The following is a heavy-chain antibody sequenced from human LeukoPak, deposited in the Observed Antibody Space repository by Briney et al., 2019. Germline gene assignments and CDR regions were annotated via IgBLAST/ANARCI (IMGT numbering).Heavy chain of an antibody. J-gene: IGHJ6*03. CDR3: ARRVVVRAKRPNWLAWEYYYYYMDV. CDR2: IYTSGST. Sequence: PSETLSLTCTVSGGSISSGSYYWSWIRQPAGKGLEWIGRIYTSGSTNYNPSLKSRVTISLDTSKNQFSLKLSSVTAADTAVYYCARRVVVRAKRPNWLAWEYYYYYMDVWGKGTTVTISS. CDR1: GGSISSGSYY. V-gene: IGHV4-61*02. D-gene: IGHD3-10*01.